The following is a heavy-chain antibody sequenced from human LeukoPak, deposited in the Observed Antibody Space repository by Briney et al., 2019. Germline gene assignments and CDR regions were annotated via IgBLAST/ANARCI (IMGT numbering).Heavy chain of an antibody. CDR1: GGSISSYY. CDR2: TYYSGST. CDR3: ARAHYYDSSGRNWFDP. D-gene: IGHD3-22*01. Sequence: SETLSLTCTVSGGSISSYYWSWIRQPPGKGLEWIGYTYYSGSTNYNPSLKSRVTISVDTSKNQFSLKLSSVTAADTAVYYCARAHYYDSSGRNWFDPWGQGTLVTVSS. V-gene: IGHV4-59*01. J-gene: IGHJ5*02.